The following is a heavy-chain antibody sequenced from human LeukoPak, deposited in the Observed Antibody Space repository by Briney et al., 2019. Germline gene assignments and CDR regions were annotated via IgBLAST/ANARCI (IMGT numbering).Heavy chain of an antibody. D-gene: IGHD2-2*01. CDR3: ARHEKPAAFYGMDV. Sequence: SETLSLTCTASGGSISSTSHFWGWIRQPPGKGLEWIGSLYYSGSTYYITSLKSRVTISVDTSKNQFSLRLSSVTAADTAVYYCARHEKPAAFYGMDVWGQGTTVTVSS. J-gene: IGHJ6*02. V-gene: IGHV4-39*01. CDR1: GGSISSTSHF. CDR2: LYYSGST.